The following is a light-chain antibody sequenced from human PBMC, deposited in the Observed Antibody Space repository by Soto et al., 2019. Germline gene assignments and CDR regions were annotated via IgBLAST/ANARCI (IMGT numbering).Light chain of an antibody. Sequence: EIVLTQSPGTLSLSPGERATLSCRASQSVSRSYLAWYQHKPGQAPRLLIYGASSGATGIPDRFSGSGSGTDFTLTISRLEPEDFAVYYCQQYGSSPHTFGQGTKLEIK. J-gene: IGKJ2*01. V-gene: IGKV3-20*01. CDR1: QSVSRSY. CDR2: GAS. CDR3: QQYGSSPHT.